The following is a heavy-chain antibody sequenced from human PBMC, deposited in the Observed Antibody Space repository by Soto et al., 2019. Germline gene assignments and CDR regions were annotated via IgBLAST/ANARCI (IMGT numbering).Heavy chain of an antibody. D-gene: IGHD3-10*01. J-gene: IGHJ6*02. Sequence: PSETLSLTCTVSGFSISSYCWSWIRQPPGKGLEWIGYIYYSGSTNYNPSLKSRVTISVDTSKNQFSLKLSSVTAADTAVYYCAGSGSSPYYYYYGMDVWGQGTTVTVSS. CDR3: AGSGSSPYYYYYGMDV. CDR2: IYYSGST. V-gene: IGHV4-59*01. CDR1: GFSISSYC.